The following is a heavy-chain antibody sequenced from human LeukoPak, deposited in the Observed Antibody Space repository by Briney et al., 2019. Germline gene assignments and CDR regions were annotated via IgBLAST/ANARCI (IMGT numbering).Heavy chain of an antibody. Sequence: PSETLSLTCTVSGGSISSYYWSWIRQPPGKGLEWIGSIYYSGSTTYTPSLKSRITISVDTSNNQFSLRLTSVTAADTAVYYCARSGGRITMVRGVPPNWFDPWGQGTLVTVSS. J-gene: IGHJ5*02. CDR1: GGSISSYY. CDR3: ARSGGRITMVRGVPPNWFDP. V-gene: IGHV4-59*01. CDR2: IYYSGST. D-gene: IGHD3-10*01.